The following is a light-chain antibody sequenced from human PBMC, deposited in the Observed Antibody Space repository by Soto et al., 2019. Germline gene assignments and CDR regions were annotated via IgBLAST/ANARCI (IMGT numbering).Light chain of an antibody. J-gene: IGLJ2*01. V-gene: IGLV2-14*02. CDR2: DVD. CDR3: SSYTGSSTLGI. CDR1: SGDVGSYNL. Sequence: QSALTQTASVSGSPGQSITISCTGTSGDVGSYNLVSWYQLRPGKAPKLMIFDVDIRPSGVSNRFSGSKSGNTASLTISGLQAEYEGDYYCSSYTGSSTLGIFGGGTKLTVL.